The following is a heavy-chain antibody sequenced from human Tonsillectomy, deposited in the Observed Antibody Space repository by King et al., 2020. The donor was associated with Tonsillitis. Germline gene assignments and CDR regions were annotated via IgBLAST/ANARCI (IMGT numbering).Heavy chain of an antibody. CDR3: ARPRRYYYDSSGYYYDWYFDL. J-gene: IGHJ2*01. D-gene: IGHD3-22*01. Sequence: VQLQESGPGLVKPSETLSLTCTVSGGSISSYYWSWIRQPPGKGLEWVGYIYYSGSTNYNPSLKSRVTISVDPSKNQFSLKLSSVTAADRAVYYCARPRRYYYDSSGYYYDWYFDLWGRGTLVTVSS. V-gene: IGHV4-59*08. CDR2: IYYSGST. CDR1: GGSISSYY.